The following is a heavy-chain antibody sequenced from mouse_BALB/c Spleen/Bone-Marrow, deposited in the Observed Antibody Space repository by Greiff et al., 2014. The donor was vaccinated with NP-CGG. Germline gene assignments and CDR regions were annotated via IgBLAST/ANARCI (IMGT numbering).Heavy chain of an antibody. CDR3: ARSQFYGNYFDF. D-gene: IGHD1-1*02. J-gene: IGHJ2*01. CDR2: ISSGSSII. V-gene: IGHV5-17*02. CDR1: GFTFSSFG. Sequence: EVKVEESGGGLVQPGGSRKLSCAASGFTFSSFGMHWVRQAPEKGLEWVAYISSGSSIIYYADTVEGRITISRDNPKNTLFLQMTSLRSEDTAMYYCARSQFYGNYFDFWGQGTTLTVFS.